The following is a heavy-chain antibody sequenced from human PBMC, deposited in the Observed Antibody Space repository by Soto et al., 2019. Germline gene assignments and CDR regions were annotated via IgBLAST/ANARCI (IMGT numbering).Heavy chain of an antibody. CDR3: ARVRTSLDLYYYYMDV. V-gene: IGHV4-59*08. D-gene: IGHD2-2*01. J-gene: IGHJ6*03. CDR2: IYDYGST. Sequence: SETLSLTCTVSGGSITSYSWTWIRQPPGKAMEWIGCIYDYGSTYYNPSLESRVAFSVDTSKNQFSLKVSSVTAADTAMYYCARVRTSLDLYYYYMDVWGKGTTVT. CDR1: GGSITSYS.